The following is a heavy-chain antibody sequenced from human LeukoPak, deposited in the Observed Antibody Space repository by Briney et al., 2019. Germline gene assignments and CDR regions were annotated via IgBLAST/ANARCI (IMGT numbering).Heavy chain of an antibody. CDR3: ARARYYNDTSGPPLDI. J-gene: IGHJ3*02. CDR2: IYYSGST. V-gene: IGHV4-59*01. CDR1: GGSISSYY. D-gene: IGHD3-22*01. Sequence: SETLSLTCTVSGGSISSYYSSWIRQPPGKGLEWIGYIYYSGSTNYNRSLKSRVTMSVDTSKNQFALRLSSVTAADTAVYSCARARYYNDTSGPPLDIWGQGTMVTVSS.